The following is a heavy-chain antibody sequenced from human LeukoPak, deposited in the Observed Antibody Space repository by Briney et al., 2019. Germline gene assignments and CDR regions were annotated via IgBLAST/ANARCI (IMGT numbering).Heavy chain of an antibody. J-gene: IGHJ4*02. CDR3: ARGREEVDSDY. CDR1: GGSISTYY. V-gene: IGHV4-59*01. Sequence: PSETLSLTCTVSGGSISTYYWSWIRQPPGKGLEWIGYIYYSGSTRNNPSLKSRVTVSLDTSMNQFYLKLTSVTAADTAVYYCARGREEVDSDYWGQGTLVTVSS. CDR2: IYYSGST. D-gene: IGHD2-15*01.